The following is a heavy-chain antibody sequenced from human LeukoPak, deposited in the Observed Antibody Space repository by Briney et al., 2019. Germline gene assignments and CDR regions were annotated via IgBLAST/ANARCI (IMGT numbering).Heavy chain of an antibody. Sequence: GGSLRLSCAASGFTFSSYAMSWVRQAPGKGLEGVSAISGSGGSTYYADSVKGRFTISRDNSKNTLYLQTNSLRAEDTAVYYCAKARGELGGGYFDYWDQGTLVTVSS. CDR3: AKARGELGGGYFDY. CDR1: GFTFSSYA. V-gene: IGHV3-23*01. CDR2: ISGSGGST. J-gene: IGHJ4*02. D-gene: IGHD1-26*01.